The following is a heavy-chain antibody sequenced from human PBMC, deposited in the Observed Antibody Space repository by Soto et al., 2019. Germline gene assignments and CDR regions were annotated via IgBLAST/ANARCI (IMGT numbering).Heavy chain of an antibody. CDR2: ISYDGSNK. V-gene: IGHV3-30*18. CDR3: ANGNYGSGSYSLFGERVVRLAVGEFDY. Sequence: QVQLVESGGGVVQPGRSLRLSCAASGFTFSSYGMHWVRQAPGKGLEWVAVISYDGSNKYYADSVKGRFTISRDNSKNTLYLQMNSLRAEDTAVYYCANGNYGSGSYSLFGERVVRLAVGEFDYWGQGTLVTVSS. J-gene: IGHJ4*02. D-gene: IGHD3-10*01. CDR1: GFTFSSYG.